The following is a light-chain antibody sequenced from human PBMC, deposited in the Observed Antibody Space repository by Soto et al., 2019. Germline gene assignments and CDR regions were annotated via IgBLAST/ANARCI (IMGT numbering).Light chain of an antibody. Sequence: EIVMTQSPAILSVSPGESATLSCRASQSISSSKLAWYQQNPGQAPRLLMYGASNRATGIPARFSGSGSGTEFTLTISSLQSEDVAVYDCQQYDYWPRTFGQGTKVDIK. J-gene: IGKJ1*01. CDR3: QQYDYWPRT. V-gene: IGKV3-15*01. CDR2: GAS. CDR1: QSISSS.